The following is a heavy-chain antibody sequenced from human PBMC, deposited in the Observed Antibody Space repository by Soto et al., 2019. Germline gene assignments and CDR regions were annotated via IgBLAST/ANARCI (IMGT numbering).Heavy chain of an antibody. CDR3: AKDRAGGY. Sequence: EVQLLESGGGLVQPGGSLRLSCAASGFTFSSYAMCWVRQAPGKGLEWVSAISGSGGSTYYADSVKGRFTISRDNPKYTLYLQMNSLGAEDTAVYYCAKDRAGGYWGQGTLVTVSS. CDR2: ISGSGGST. J-gene: IGHJ4*02. CDR1: GFTFSSYA. V-gene: IGHV3-23*01. D-gene: IGHD3-16*01.